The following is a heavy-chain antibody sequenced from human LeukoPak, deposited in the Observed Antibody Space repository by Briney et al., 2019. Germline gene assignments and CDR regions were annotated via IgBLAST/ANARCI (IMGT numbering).Heavy chain of an antibody. Sequence: GGSLRLSCAASGFTFSNYWMHWVRQAPGKGLVWVSRINTDGTGTSYADSVKGRFTIPRDNAKNTLYLQMNSLRVEDTAVYYCARHSTSIFGVVTEDYWGQGTLVTVSS. V-gene: IGHV3-74*01. D-gene: IGHD3-3*01. J-gene: IGHJ4*02. CDR3: ARHSTSIFGVVTEDY. CDR1: GFTFSNYW. CDR2: INTDGTGT.